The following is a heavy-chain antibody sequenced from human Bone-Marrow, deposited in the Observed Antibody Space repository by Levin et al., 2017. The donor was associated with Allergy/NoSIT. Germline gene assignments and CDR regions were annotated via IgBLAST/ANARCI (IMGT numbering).Heavy chain of an antibody. CDR1: GFTFSDSS. D-gene: IGHD5-24*01. Sequence: CAASGFTFSDSSMNWVRQTPGKGLEWVSSISGNSYYIYYADSLKGRFTISRDNVKNSLYLQMDSLRAEDTAVYFCTRGGVFTYGYDYWGQGTLLTVSS. CDR3: TRGGVFTYGYDY. J-gene: IGHJ4*02. V-gene: IGHV3-21*01. CDR2: ISGNSYYI.